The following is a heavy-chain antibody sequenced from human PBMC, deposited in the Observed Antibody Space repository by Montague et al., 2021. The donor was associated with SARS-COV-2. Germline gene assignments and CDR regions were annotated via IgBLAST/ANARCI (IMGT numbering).Heavy chain of an antibody. CDR3: ARDFRGAYNFFDP. CDR1: GASISSRSYY. Sequence: SETLSLTCTVSGASISSRSYYWGWTRQPPGKGLEWIGEILHSGSTNYISSLKGRVTISVDKSKNQFSLKLTSLTAADTAVYYCARDFRGAYNFFDPWGQGALVTVSS. D-gene: IGHD4/OR15-4a*01. CDR2: ILHSGST. J-gene: IGHJ5*02. V-gene: IGHV4-39*07.